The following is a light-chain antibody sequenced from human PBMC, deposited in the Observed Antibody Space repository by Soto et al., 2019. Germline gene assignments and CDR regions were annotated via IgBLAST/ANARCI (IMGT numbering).Light chain of an antibody. CDR1: QSISSY. Sequence: DIQMTQSPSSLSASVGDRVTITCRASQSISSYLNWYQQKPGKAPKLLSYAASSLQSGVPSRFSGSGSGTDFTLTIISLQPEDFATYYCQQSYSTPRTVGQGTKVEIK. J-gene: IGKJ1*01. V-gene: IGKV1-39*01. CDR3: QQSYSTPRT. CDR2: AAS.